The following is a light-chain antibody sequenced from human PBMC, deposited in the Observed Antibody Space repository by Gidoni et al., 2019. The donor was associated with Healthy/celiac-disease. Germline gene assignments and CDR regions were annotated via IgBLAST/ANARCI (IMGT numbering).Light chain of an antibody. J-gene: IGKJ1*01. V-gene: IGKV1-39*01. Sequence: DIQMTQSPSSLSASVGDRVTVTCRVRQSISSYLNWYQQIPGKAPKLLIYAASSLQSGVPSRFSDSGSGADFTLTISSLQPEDFATYYCQQGYNAPRTFXXXTRVEIK. CDR1: QSISSY. CDR2: AAS. CDR3: QQGYNAPRT.